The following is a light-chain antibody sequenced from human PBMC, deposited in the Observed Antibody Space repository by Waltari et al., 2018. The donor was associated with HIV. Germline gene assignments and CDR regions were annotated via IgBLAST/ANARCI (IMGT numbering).Light chain of an antibody. Sequence: SVLTQPPSASGTPGQRVTISCSGSTSNIGSNDVFWYQHPPGAAPKPLIHRNNKRPSGVPDRFSGSTSGTSASLAISGLRSEDEADYYCVAWDDSLRGVLFGGGTKVAVL. CDR2: RNN. CDR3: VAWDDSLRGVL. CDR1: TSNIGSND. J-gene: IGLJ2*01. V-gene: IGLV1-47*01.